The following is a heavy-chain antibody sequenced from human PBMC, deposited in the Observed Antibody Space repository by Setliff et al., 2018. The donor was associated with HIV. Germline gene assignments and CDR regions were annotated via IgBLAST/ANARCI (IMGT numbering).Heavy chain of an antibody. CDR1: GFTFSSYW. CDR3: AKDPPRRYSSSRSEFDY. V-gene: IGHV3-23*01. D-gene: IGHD6-13*01. J-gene: IGHJ4*02. Sequence: GGSLRLSCAASGFTFSSYWMHWVRQVPGKGLMWVSAIIESGGTFYNSKNTLYLQMNSLRAEDTAIYYCAKDPPRRYSSSRSEFDYWGQGTLVTVSS. CDR2: IIESGGT.